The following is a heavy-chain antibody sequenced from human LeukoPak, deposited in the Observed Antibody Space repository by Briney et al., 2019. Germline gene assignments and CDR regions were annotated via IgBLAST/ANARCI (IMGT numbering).Heavy chain of an antibody. J-gene: IGHJ1*01. Sequence: ASVKVSSKPSRYTFTSYAIHWVRQAPGERLEWMGWINAGNVNTKYSQKFQGRVTITTDTSASTAYMELSSLGSEETAVYYCARETAEYFQHWGQGTLVTVSS. CDR3: ARETAEYFQH. CDR2: INAGNVNT. V-gene: IGHV1-3*01. CDR1: RYTFTSYA.